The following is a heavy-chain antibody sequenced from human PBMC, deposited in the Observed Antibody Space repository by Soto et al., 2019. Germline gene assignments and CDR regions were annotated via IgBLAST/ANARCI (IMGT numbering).Heavy chain of an antibody. CDR1: GGTFSSYA. CDR3: ARDSSGYHTRPGAFDI. V-gene: IGHV1-69*01. Sequence: QVQLVQSGAEVKKPGSSVKVSCKASGGTFSSYAISWVRQAPGQGLEWMGGSIPIFGTANYAQKFQGRVTITADESTSTAYMELSSLRSEDTAVYYCARDSSGYHTRPGAFDIWGQGTMVTVSS. CDR2: SIPIFGTA. J-gene: IGHJ3*02. D-gene: IGHD3-22*01.